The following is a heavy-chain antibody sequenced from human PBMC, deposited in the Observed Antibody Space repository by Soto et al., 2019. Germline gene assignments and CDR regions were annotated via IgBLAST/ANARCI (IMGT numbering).Heavy chain of an antibody. J-gene: IGHJ4*02. CDR1: GFSLSTSGVG. Sequence: QITLKESGPTLVKPTQTITLTCNFSGFSLSTSGVGVGWIRQPPGKALEWLALIYWDDDTRYSPSLKIRLTITKDTSKNQVVLTMTNMDPVDTATYYCVHIRYGSGLFDYWGQGTLVTVSS. D-gene: IGHD3-10*01. CDR3: VHIRYGSGLFDY. CDR2: IYWDDDT. V-gene: IGHV2-5*02.